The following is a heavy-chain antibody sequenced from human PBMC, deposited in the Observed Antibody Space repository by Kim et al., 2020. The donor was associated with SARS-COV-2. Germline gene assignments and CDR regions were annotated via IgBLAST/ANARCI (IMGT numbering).Heavy chain of an antibody. J-gene: IGHJ6*02. D-gene: IGHD3-9*01. Sequence: PYIQSRVTISVDTSRNQFSLKLSSVTAADTAVYYCAREAYFDWDYYGMDVWGQGTTVTVSS. CDR3: AREAYFDWDYYGMDV. V-gene: IGHV4-31*02.